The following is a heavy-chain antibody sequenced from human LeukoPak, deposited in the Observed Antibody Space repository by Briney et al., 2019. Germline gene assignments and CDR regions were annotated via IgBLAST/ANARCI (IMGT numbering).Heavy chain of an antibody. D-gene: IGHD6-19*01. J-gene: IGHJ4*02. CDR3: TKATQWLAFDY. Sequence: NPSETLSLTCTVSGGSISSYYWSWIRQPAGKGLEWIGRIYTSGSTNYNPSLKSRVTMSIDTSKNQFTLKMSSVTAADTAVYYCTKATQWLAFDYWGRGTLVTVSS. V-gene: IGHV4-4*07. CDR1: GGSISSYY. CDR2: IYTSGST.